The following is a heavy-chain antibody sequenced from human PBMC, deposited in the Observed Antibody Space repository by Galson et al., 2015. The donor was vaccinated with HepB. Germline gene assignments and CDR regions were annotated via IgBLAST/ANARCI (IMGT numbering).Heavy chain of an antibody. CDR2: ISYVGHDK. Sequence: SLRLSCAASGFAFSTYEMHWVRQTPGGGLEWVALISYVGHDKYYRDSVKGRFTISRDDSGNTLYLQMDSLRPEDTAMYYCARQGDSANKIDYWGQGSLVTVSS. V-gene: IGHV3-30*03. J-gene: IGHJ4*02. D-gene: IGHD1-26*01. CDR3: ARQGDSANKIDY. CDR1: GFAFSTYE.